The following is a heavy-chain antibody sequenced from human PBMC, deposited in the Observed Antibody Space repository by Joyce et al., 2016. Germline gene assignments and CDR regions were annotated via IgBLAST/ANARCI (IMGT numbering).Heavy chain of an antibody. Sequence: QVQLVQSGAEVKKHGASAKGSCRASGDTFSGYYRHWVRQAPGQGLEWMGWISPSSGGTSYAQNFQGRVTMTRDTSISTAHMELRRLRSDDTAVYYCARGGPYGDYEEDGMDVWGQGTTVTVSS. V-gene: IGHV1-2*02. CDR1: GDTFSGYY. J-gene: IGHJ6*02. CDR3: ARGGPYGDYEEDGMDV. CDR2: ISPSSGGT. D-gene: IGHD4-17*01.